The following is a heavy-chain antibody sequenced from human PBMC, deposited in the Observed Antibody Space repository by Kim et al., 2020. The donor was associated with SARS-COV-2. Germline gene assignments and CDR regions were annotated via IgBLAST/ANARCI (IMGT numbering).Heavy chain of an antibody. CDR1: DNTFAIYD. CDR2: INAQGGNT. D-gene: IGHD1-1*01. Sequence: ASVNVSCKASDNTFAIYDVSWVRQAPGQGLEWMGRINAQGGNTYYAQNVQGRVTITKDTSTSTAFMELSSLRSDDTAGYFCLSGSYHTYWGQGTLFTVPS. CDR3: LSGSYHTY. V-gene: IGHV1-18*01. J-gene: IGHJ4*02.